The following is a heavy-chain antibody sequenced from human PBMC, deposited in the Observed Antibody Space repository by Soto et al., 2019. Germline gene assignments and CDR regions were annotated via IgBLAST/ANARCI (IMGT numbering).Heavy chain of an antibody. D-gene: IGHD3-22*01. CDR2: IYSLGNT. Sequence: QMQLQESGPGLVKPSETLSLTCTVSGGSISSSSYYWGWIRQPPGQGLEWLGTIYSLGNTYYNPSLTTLVTTSADKYKSQVFLKLSSVTAPDTDVYYCARQIYDRSGYYYAYWGQGTLVTVSS. V-gene: IGHV4-39*01. J-gene: IGHJ4*02. CDR1: GGSISSSSYY. CDR3: ARQIYDRSGYYYAY.